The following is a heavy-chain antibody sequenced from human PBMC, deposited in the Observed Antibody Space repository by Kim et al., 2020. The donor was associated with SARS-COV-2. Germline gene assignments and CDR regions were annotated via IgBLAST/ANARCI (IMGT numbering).Heavy chain of an antibody. D-gene: IGHD1-26*01. J-gene: IGHJ4*02. V-gene: IGHV3-74*01. CDR3: ARAVSGSYSEFDY. Sequence: YADSVKGRFTISRDNAKNTLYLQMNSLRAEDTAVYYCARAVSGSYSEFDYWGQGTLVTVSS.